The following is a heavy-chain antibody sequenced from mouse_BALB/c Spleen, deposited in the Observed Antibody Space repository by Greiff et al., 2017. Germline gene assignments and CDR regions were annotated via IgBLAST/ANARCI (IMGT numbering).Heavy chain of an antibody. CDR3: ARELTFYAMDY. J-gene: IGHJ4*01. Sequence: EVKLVESGGGLVKPGGSLKLSCAASGFTFSSYAMSWVRQSPEKRLEWVAEISSGGSYTYYPDTVTGRFTISRDNAKNTLYLEMSSLRSEDTAMYYCARELTFYAMDYWGQGTSVTVSS. CDR2: ISSGGSYT. V-gene: IGHV5-9-4*01. D-gene: IGHD4-1*01. CDR1: GFTFSSYA.